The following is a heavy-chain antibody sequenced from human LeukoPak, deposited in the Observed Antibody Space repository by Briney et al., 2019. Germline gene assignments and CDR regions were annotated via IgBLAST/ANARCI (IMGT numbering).Heavy chain of an antibody. CDR3: ARTVAGTGVRYFDY. Sequence: GGSLRLSCAASGFTFSSYEMNWVRQAPGKGLEWVANIKQDGSEKYYVDSVKGRFTISRDNAKNSLYLQMNSLRAEDTAVYYCARTVAGTGVRYFDYWGQGTLVTVSS. CDR1: GFTFSSYE. D-gene: IGHD6-19*01. V-gene: IGHV3-7*01. J-gene: IGHJ4*02. CDR2: IKQDGSEK.